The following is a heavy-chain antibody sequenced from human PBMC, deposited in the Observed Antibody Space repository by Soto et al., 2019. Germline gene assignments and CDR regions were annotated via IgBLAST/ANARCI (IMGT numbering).Heavy chain of an antibody. Sequence: EVQLVESGGGLVQPGGSLRLSCEASRGAFGDYWMHWVRQAPGKGLVWVSRINRDANDIIYADSVKGRFTASRDNAKNTLFLQMNSLRVVDTAVYYCAIDVPHDWFDSWGQGTRVTVSS. D-gene: IGHD3-10*02. CDR3: AIDVPHDWFDS. CDR1: RGAFGDYW. J-gene: IGHJ5*01. V-gene: IGHV3-74*01. CDR2: INRDANDI.